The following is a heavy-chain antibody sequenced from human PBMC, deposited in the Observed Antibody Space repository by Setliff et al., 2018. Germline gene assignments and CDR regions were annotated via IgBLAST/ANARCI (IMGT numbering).Heavy chain of an antibody. Sequence: SETLSLTCAVYGGSFSGYYWSWIRQPPGKRLEWIGEIIHSGSTNYNPSLKSRVTISMDTSKNQFSLKLSSVTAADTAVYYCASLYYYDSSGYYYSRDYWGQGTLVTVSS. CDR2: IIHSGST. V-gene: IGHV4-34*12. J-gene: IGHJ4*02. CDR1: GGSFSGYY. CDR3: ASLYYYDSSGYYYSRDY. D-gene: IGHD3-22*01.